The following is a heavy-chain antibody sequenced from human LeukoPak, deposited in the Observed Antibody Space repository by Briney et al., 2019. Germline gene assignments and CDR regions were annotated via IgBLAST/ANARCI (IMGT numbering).Heavy chain of an antibody. J-gene: IGHJ4*02. CDR1: GGTFSSYA. V-gene: IGHV1-69*06. D-gene: IGHD5-18*01. CDR2: IIPIFGTA. Sequence: ASVKVSCKASGGTFSSYAISWVRQAPGQGLEWMGGIIPIFGTANYAQKFQGRVTITADKSTSTAYMELSSLRSEAMAVYYCARARHSYGHTGPYFDYWGQGTLVTVSS. CDR3: ARARHSYGHTGPYFDY.